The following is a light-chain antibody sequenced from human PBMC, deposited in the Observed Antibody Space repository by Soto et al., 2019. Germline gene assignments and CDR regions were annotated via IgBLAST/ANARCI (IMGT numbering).Light chain of an antibody. CDR2: GAS. Sequence: IQMSQAPSTLSGSVGDRVTITGRASQTRRSWLAWYQQKRGKAPKLLVYGASSLQSGVPSRFSGSGSGTDFTLTISSLQPEDFATYYCLQDYNYPRTFGQGTKVDIK. CDR1: QTRRSW. CDR3: LQDYNYPRT. J-gene: IGKJ1*01. V-gene: IGKV1-6*01.